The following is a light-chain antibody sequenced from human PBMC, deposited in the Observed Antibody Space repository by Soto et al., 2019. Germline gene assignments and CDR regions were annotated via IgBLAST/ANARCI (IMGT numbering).Light chain of an antibody. Sequence: QSVLTQPPSASGTPGQGVTISCSGSNSNVGSNTVDWYQQLPGTAPKLLIYHNNQRPSGVPDRLSGSKSGTSASLAISGLQSEDEADYYCAAWDDSLNAVVFGGGTKVTVL. CDR1: NSNVGSNT. CDR3: AAWDDSLNAVV. V-gene: IGLV1-44*01. J-gene: IGLJ2*01. CDR2: HNN.